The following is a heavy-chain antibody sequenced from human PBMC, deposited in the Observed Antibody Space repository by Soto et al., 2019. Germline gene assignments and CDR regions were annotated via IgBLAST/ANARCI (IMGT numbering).Heavy chain of an antibody. Sequence: GGPLRLSRSASGFTFSSYGMHWVRQAPGKGLEWVAVIWYDGSNKYYADSVKGRFTISRDNSKNALYLQMNSLRTEDTAVYYCARVQGFTIFGPPHYWGQGTLVTVSS. V-gene: IGHV3-33*01. D-gene: IGHD3-3*01. CDR2: IWYDGSNK. CDR3: ARVQGFTIFGPPHY. CDR1: GFTFSSYG. J-gene: IGHJ4*02.